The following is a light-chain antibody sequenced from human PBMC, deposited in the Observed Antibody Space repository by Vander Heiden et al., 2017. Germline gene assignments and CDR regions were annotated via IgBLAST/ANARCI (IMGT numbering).Light chain of an antibody. CDR1: HSISSY. V-gene: IGKV1-39*01. Sequence: DIQMTPPPSSLSASVGGRVTITCRARHSISSYLNWYQQKPEKAPKLLIYAASSLQSGVPSRFSGSGSGTDFTLTISRLQPEDFATYYCQQSYSRGLTFGGGTKVEIK. CDR2: AAS. CDR3: QQSYSRGLT. J-gene: IGKJ4*01.